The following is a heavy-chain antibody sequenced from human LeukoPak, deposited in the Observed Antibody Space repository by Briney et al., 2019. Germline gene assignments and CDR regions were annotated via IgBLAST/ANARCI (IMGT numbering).Heavy chain of an antibody. CDR3: ARPWYDSSGYYPVEYFQH. CDR1: GYTFTSYY. Sequence: ASVKVSCKASGYTFTSYYMHWVRQAPGQGLEWMGIINPSGGSTSYAQKFQGRVTMTRDTSTSTVYMELSSLRSEDTPVYYCARPWYDSSGYYPVEYFQHWGQGTLVTVSS. D-gene: IGHD3-22*01. CDR2: INPSGGST. V-gene: IGHV1-46*01. J-gene: IGHJ1*01.